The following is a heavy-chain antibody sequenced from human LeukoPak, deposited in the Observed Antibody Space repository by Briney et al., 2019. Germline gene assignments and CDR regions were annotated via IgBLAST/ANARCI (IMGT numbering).Heavy chain of an antibody. V-gene: IGHV3-43*02. CDR1: GLTFEDYA. Sequence: PGGSLRLSCAASGLTFEDYAMHWVRQGPGKGLEWVSLISGNGNNIYYADSVKGRFTISRDNAKNSLYLQMNSLRPDDTAVYYCAGAGHYSFDYWGQGTLVTVSS. J-gene: IGHJ4*02. CDR2: ISGNGNNI. D-gene: IGHD1-26*01. CDR3: AGAGHYSFDY.